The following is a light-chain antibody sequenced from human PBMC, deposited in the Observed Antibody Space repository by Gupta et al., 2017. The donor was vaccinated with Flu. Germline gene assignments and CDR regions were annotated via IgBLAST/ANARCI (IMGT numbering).Light chain of an antibody. J-gene: IGKJ4*01. CDR2: GAS. Sequence: EIVMTQSPATLSVSPGERATLSCRASQSVSSNLAWYQQKPGQAPRLLIYGASTRATGIPARFSGSGSVTEFTLTISSLQSEDFAVYYCQQDKNWPITFGGGTKVEIK. V-gene: IGKV3-15*01. CDR3: QQDKNWPIT. CDR1: QSVSSN.